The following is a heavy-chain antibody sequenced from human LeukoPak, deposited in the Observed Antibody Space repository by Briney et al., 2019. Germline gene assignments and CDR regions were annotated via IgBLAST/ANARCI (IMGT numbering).Heavy chain of an antibody. Sequence: GGSLRLSCAASGFTFSSYSMNWVRQAPGKGLEWVSSISSSSSYIYYADSVKGGFTISRDNAQNPLYLQMNSLRAEDTAVYYCARDNRVTMVRGVPVVWGKGTTVTVSS. CDR3: ARDNRVTMVRGVPVV. J-gene: IGHJ6*04. CDR1: GFTFSSYS. CDR2: ISSSSSYI. D-gene: IGHD3-10*01. V-gene: IGHV3-21*01.